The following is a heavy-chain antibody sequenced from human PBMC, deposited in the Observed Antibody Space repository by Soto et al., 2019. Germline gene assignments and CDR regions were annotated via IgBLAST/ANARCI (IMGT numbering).Heavy chain of an antibody. V-gene: IGHV1-69*01. CDR1: GGTFSSYA. CDR3: ARVHRVGSYTRDAFDI. D-gene: IGHD1-26*01. J-gene: IGHJ3*02. CDR2: IIPIFGTA. Sequence: QVQLVQSGAEVKKPGSSVKVSCKASGGTFSSYAISWVRQAPGQGLEWMGGIIPIFGTANYAQKFQGSVTITADESTSTAYMELSSLRSEDTAVYYCARVHRVGSYTRDAFDIWGQGTMVTVSS.